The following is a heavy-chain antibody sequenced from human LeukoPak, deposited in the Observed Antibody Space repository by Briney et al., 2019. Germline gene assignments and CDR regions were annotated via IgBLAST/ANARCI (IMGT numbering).Heavy chain of an antibody. V-gene: IGHV1-8*01. CDR2: MNPNSGNT. CDR1: GYTFTSYD. Sequence: GASVTVSCKASGYTFTSYDINWVRQATGQGLEWMGWMNPNSGNTGYAQKFQGRVTMTRNTSISTAYMELSSLRSEDTAVYYCAILWFGELLPNAAFGNWGQGTLVTVSS. CDR3: AILWFGELLPNAAFGN. J-gene: IGHJ4*02. D-gene: IGHD3-10*01.